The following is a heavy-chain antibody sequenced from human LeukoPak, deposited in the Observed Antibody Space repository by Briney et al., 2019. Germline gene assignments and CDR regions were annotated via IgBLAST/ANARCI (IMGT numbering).Heavy chain of an antibody. CDR3: ARERALGSGWYESFDY. J-gene: IGHJ4*02. Sequence: GGSLRLSCAASGFTFSSYGMHWVRQAPGKGLEWVSSISSSSSYIYYADSVKGRFTISRDNAKNSLYLQMNSLRAEDTAVYYCARERALGSGWYESFDYWGQGTLVTVSS. CDR1: GFTFSSYG. D-gene: IGHD6-19*01. CDR2: ISSSSSYI. V-gene: IGHV3-21*01.